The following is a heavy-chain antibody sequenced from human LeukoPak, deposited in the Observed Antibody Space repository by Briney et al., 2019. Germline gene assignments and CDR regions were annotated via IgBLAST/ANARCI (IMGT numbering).Heavy chain of an antibody. J-gene: IGHJ4*02. D-gene: IGHD3-3*01. CDR2: ISASGGST. CDR1: GFTFSSYA. Sequence: GGSLRLSCAASGFTFSSYAMSWVRQAPGRGLEWVSAISASGGSTYYADSVKGRFTISRDNSKNTLYLQMNSLRAEDTAVYYCAKVDGITIFEVFDYWGQGTLVTVSS. V-gene: IGHV3-23*01. CDR3: AKVDGITIFEVFDY.